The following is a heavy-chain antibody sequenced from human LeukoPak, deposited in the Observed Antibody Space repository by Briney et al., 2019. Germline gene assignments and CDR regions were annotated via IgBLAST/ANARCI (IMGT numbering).Heavy chain of an antibody. D-gene: IGHD3-10*01. CDR3: ARDQVGPGSYSESFDY. J-gene: IGHJ4*02. Sequence: PGGSLRLSCAASGFTFSSYGMHWVRQAPGEGLEWVAVIWYDGSNKYYADSVKGRFTISRDNSKNTLYLQMNSLRAEDTAVYYCARDQVGPGSYSESFDYWGQGTLVTVSS. V-gene: IGHV3-33*01. CDR2: IWYDGSNK. CDR1: GFTFSSYG.